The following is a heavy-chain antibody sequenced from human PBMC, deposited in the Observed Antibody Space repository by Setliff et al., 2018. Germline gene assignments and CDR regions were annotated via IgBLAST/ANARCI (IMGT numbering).Heavy chain of an antibody. CDR3: ARGQTLRHFDWPTAFDY. CDR2: ISNYNDIT. CDR1: GYTFTDFG. D-gene: IGHD3-9*01. J-gene: IGHJ4*02. V-gene: IGHV1-18*01. Sequence: ASVKVSCKASGYTFTDFGISWVRQAPGHGLEWMGWISNYNDITNYAQIFQGRITMTTDTPTSTAYMELRSLTSDDTAVYYCARGQTLRHFDWPTAFDYWGLGTLVTVSS.